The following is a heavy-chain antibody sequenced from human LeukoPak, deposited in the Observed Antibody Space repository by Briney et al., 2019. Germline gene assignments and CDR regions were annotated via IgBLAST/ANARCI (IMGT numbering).Heavy chain of an antibody. V-gene: IGHV3-7*01. J-gene: IGHJ6*02. Sequence: GGSLRLSCAASGFTFSSYWMSWVRQAPGKGLEWVANIKQDGSEKYYVDSVKGRFTISRDNAKNSLYLQMYSLRAEDTAVYYCARENRDSSGWYYYYYGMDVWGQGTTVTVSS. CDR1: GFTFSSYW. CDR3: ARENRDSSGWYYYYYGMDV. CDR2: IKQDGSEK. D-gene: IGHD6-19*01.